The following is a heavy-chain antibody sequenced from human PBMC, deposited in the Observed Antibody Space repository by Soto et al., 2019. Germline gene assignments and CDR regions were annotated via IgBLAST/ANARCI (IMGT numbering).Heavy chain of an antibody. J-gene: IGHJ6*02. D-gene: IGHD4-17*01. Sequence: GGSLRLSCAASGFTFSSYAMSWVRQAPGKGLEWVSAISGSGGSTYYADSVKGRFTNSRDNSKNTLYLQMNSLRAEDTAVNYCAKSLHAYGDSGDQLYYYYGRDVWGQGTTVTVSS. CDR1: GFTFSSYA. CDR2: ISGSGGST. V-gene: IGHV3-23*01. CDR3: AKSLHAYGDSGDQLYYYYGRDV.